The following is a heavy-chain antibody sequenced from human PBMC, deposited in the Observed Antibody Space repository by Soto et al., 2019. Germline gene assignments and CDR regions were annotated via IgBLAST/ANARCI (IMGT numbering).Heavy chain of an antibody. CDR3: ARWGSGSRQGFDP. D-gene: IGHD3-16*01. CDR2: ISPYNGNP. Sequence: VRQAPGQGLEGMGWISPYNGNPNYAQKLQGRVTMTTDTSTRTGYMELRSLRSDDTAVYYCARWGSGSRQGFDPWGRGTLVTVSS. V-gene: IGHV1-18*01. J-gene: IGHJ5*02.